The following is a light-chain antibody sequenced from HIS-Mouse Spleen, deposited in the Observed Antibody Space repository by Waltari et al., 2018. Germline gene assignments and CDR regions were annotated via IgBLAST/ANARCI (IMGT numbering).Light chain of an antibody. CDR1: SSDVGGYNY. CDR3: SSYAGSNNSV. CDR2: EVS. Sequence: QSALTQPPSASGSPGQSVTISCTRTSSDVGGYNYASWYQQHPGKAPKLMIYEVSKRPSGVPDRFSGSKSGNTASLTVSGLQAEDEADYYCSSYAGSNNSVFGGGTKLTVL. V-gene: IGLV2-8*01. J-gene: IGLJ2*01.